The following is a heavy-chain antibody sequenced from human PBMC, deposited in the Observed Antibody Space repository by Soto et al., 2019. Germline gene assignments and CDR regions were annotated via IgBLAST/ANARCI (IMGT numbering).Heavy chain of an antibody. CDR3: ARGGAGYLDL. J-gene: IGHJ4*02. V-gene: IGHV1-69*06. D-gene: IGHD1-26*01. CDR2: IIPALDRP. Sequence: QVPLVQSGAEVQKPRSSVKVSCKAAGGTFNSYAIFWVRQAPGQGLEWMGGIIPALDRPHYAQSFQGRLTLSADMSTSTAHMDLSSLRSDDTAVYYCARGGAGYLDLGGQGTLVTVSS. CDR1: GGTFNSYA.